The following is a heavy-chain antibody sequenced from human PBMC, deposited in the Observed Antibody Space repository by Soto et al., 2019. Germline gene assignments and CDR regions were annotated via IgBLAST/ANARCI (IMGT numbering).Heavy chain of an antibody. CDR1: GFTFSSYG. V-gene: IGHV3-30*18. CDR2: ISYDGSNK. CDR3: AKDFKIPLAQRLPLTGSGMDV. Sequence: QVQLVESGGGVVQPGRSLRLSCAASGFTFSSYGMHWVRQAPGKGLEWVAVISYDGSNKYYADSVKGRFTISRDNSKNTLYLQMNSLRAEDTAVYYCAKDFKIPLAQRLPLTGSGMDVWGQGTTVTVSS. J-gene: IGHJ6*02. D-gene: IGHD6-25*01.